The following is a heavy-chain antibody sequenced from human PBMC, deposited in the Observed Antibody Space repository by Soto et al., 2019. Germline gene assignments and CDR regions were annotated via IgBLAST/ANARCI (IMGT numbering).Heavy chain of an antibody. CDR2: INAGNGNT. CDR3: ARDQRTLTYYFDS. CDR1: GYTLTFYA. V-gene: IGHV1-3*01. J-gene: IGHJ4*02. Sequence: ASMKVSCKAYGYTLTFYAMHWVRQAPGQRLEWMGWINAGNGNTKYSQKFQGRVTITSDTSASTAYMELSSLRSEDTAIYYCARDQRTLTYYFDSWGQGTLVTVSS.